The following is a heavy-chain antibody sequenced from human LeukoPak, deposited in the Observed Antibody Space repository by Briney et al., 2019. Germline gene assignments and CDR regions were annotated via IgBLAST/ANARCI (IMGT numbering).Heavy chain of an antibody. Sequence: AGGSLRLSCAASGFTFSSYEMTWVRQAPGKGLEWISFIGISGSTISYADSVKGRFTISRDDAENTLYLHMDNLRVEDTAIYYCARNGEGLHYWGQGTLVTVSS. V-gene: IGHV3-48*03. CDR2: IGISGSTI. CDR1: GFTFSSYE. J-gene: IGHJ4*02. CDR3: ARNGEGLHY. D-gene: IGHD2-8*01.